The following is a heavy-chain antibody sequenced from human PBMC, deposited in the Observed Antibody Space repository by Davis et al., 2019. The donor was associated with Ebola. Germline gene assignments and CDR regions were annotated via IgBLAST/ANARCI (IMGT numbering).Heavy chain of an antibody. D-gene: IGHD6-19*01. CDR3: ARAIAEGSGWYDY. CDR2: ISSNGGST. CDR1: GFTFSSYA. V-gene: IGHV3-64*01. Sequence: GGPLRPSCPPSGFTFSSYAMHWFRQAPGKGLAYVSAISSNGGSTYYANSVKGRFTISRDNSKNTLYLQMGSLRAEDMAVYYCARAIAEGSGWYDYWGQGTLVTVSS. J-gene: IGHJ4*02.